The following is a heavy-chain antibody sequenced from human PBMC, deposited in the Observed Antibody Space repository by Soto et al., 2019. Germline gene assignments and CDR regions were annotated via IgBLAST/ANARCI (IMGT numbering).Heavy chain of an antibody. Sequence: SETLSLTCTVSGGSISRYYWSWIRQPPGKGLEWIGYIYYSGSTNYNPSLKSRVTISVDTSKNQFSLKLSSVTAADTAVYYCASGVVVNEGGADAFDIWGQGTMVT. J-gene: IGHJ3*02. V-gene: IGHV4-59*01. CDR2: IYYSGST. CDR1: GGSISRYY. CDR3: ASGVVVNEGGADAFDI. D-gene: IGHD3-22*01.